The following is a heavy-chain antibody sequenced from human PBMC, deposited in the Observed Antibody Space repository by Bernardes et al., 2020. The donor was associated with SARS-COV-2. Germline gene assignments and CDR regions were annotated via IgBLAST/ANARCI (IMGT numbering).Heavy chain of an antibody. CDR3: VRGAYGSGHGSDF. CDR2: INSDGGRI. Sequence: GGSLRLSCAASGFTFSSYWMHWVRQAPGTGLVWVSRINSDGGRINYPDSVKGRFTISRDNARNPLYLQLNSLRAEDTAVYYCVRGAYGSGHGSDFWGKGTWVTVSS. D-gene: IGHD2-21*01. CDR1: GFTFSSYW. J-gene: IGHJ4*02. V-gene: IGHV3-74*01.